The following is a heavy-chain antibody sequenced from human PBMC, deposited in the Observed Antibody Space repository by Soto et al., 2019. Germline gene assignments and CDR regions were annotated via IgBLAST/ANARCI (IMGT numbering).Heavy chain of an antibody. CDR2: LSFDGITK. CDR3: AKDGAWELLPAYGMDV. V-gene: IGHV3-30*18. Sequence: QVQLVESGGGFVQPGRSLRLSCAASGFSFSSFGMHWVRQAPGKGLEWVAGLSFDGITKHYADSVKGRFTISRDNSKNTMYLQMNSLRTEDTSIYYCAKDGAWELLPAYGMDVWGPGTTVTVSS. CDR1: GFSFSSFG. D-gene: IGHD1-26*01. J-gene: IGHJ6*01.